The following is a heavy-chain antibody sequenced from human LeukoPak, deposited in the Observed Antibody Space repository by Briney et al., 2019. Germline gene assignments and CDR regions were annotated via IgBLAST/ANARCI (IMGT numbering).Heavy chain of an antibody. V-gene: IGHV3-43D*03. D-gene: IGHD3-16*01. J-gene: IGHJ4*02. CDR2: IHQNAITT. CDR1: GFTFDDYA. CDR3: TKDFWGSYEA. Sequence: GGSLRLSCAASGFTFDDYAMHWVRQVPGKGLEFVALIHQNAITTFYADSVKGRFTISRDNSKSSLYLQMNSLRSEDTALYCCTKDFWGSYEAWGQGTLVTVSS.